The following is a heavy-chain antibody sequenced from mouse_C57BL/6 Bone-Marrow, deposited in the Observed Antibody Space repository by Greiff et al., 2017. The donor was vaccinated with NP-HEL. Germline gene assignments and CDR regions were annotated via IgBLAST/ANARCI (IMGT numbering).Heavy chain of an antibody. Sequence: VQLQQPGAELVMPGASVKLSCKASGYTFTSYWMHWVKQRPGQGLEWIGEIDPSDSYTNYNQTFKGKSTLTVDKSSSTAYMQLSSLTSEDSAVYYCARWGDPEVFAYWGQGTLVTVSA. CDR1: GYTFTSYW. CDR2: IDPSDSYT. V-gene: IGHV1-69*01. CDR3: ARWGDPEVFAY. J-gene: IGHJ3*01.